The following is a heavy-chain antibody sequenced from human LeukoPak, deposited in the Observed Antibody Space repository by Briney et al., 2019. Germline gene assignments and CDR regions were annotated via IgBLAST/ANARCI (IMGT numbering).Heavy chain of an antibody. V-gene: IGHV1-18*04. CDR1: GYTFTGYY. CDR3: ARVSGVAGTAFDI. D-gene: IGHD6-19*01. CDR2: ISAYNGNT. J-gene: IGHJ3*02. Sequence: ASVKVSCKASGYTFTGYYMHWVRQAPGQGLEWMGWISAYNGNTNYAQKLQGRVTMTTDTSTSTAYMELRSLRSDDTAVYYCARVSGVAGTAFDIWGQGTMVTVSS.